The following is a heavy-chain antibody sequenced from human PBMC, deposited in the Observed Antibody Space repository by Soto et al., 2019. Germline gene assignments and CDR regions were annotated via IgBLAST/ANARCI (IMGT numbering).Heavy chain of an antibody. V-gene: IGHV2-5*02. D-gene: IGHD1-20*01. CDR1: GFSLSNRGMG. CDR3: ANRMTGTTDDAFDL. CDR2: IYWDDNK. J-gene: IGHJ3*01. Sequence: QITLKEYGPTLMKPTQTLTLTCTFSGFSLSNRGMGVGWIRQPPGKALEWLALIYWDDNKRYSPSLKSRLTIAKDTSKNQVVLTMTNMDPVDTSTYYCANRMTGTTDDAFDLWGQGTMVTVSS.